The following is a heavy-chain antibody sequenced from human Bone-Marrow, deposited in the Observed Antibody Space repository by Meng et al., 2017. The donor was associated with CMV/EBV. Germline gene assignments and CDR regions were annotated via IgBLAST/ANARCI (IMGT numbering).Heavy chain of an antibody. Sequence: GGSLRLSCAASGFTFSSYWMHWVRQAPGKGLVWVSRINSDGSSTSYADSVKGRFTISRDNAKNSLYLQMNSLRAEDTAVYYCAKEDGRLAYFDYWGQGTLVTVSS. CDR3: AKEDGRLAYFDY. CDR1: GFTFSSYW. CDR2: INSDGSST. J-gene: IGHJ4*02. D-gene: IGHD4-17*01. V-gene: IGHV3-74*01.